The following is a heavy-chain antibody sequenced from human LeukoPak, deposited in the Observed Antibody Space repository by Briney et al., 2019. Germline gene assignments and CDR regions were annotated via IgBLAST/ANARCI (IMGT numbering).Heavy chain of an antibody. V-gene: IGHV1-18*01. J-gene: IGHJ6*03. CDR1: GYTFTYYG. D-gene: IGHD6-19*01. CDR3: ARLGQTSSGWSNPRANYYYYMDV. CDR2: ISAYNGNT. Sequence: ASVKVSCKASGYTFTYYGIRWVRQAPGQGLEWMGWISAYNGNTNYAQKLQGRVTMTTDTSMSTAYMELRSLRSGDTAVYSCARLGQTSSGWSNPRANYYYYMDVWGKGTTVTISS.